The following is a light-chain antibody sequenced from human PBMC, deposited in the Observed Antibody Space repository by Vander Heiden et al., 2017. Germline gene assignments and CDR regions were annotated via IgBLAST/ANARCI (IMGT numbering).Light chain of an antibody. CDR1: SSDVGGYNY. CDR2: DVS. CDR3: CSYRSGNTVV. J-gene: IGLJ2*01. Sequence: QSALTHPASVSGSPGQSITIPCTGTSSDVGGYNYVSWYQQYPGKVPKLMIYDVSDRPSGVSNRFSGSKSGNTASLTISGLQAEDEADYYCCSYRSGNTVVFGGGTKLTVL. V-gene: IGLV2-14*03.